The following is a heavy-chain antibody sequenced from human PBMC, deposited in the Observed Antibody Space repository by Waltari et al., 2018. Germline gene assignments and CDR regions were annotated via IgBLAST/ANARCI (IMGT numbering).Heavy chain of an antibody. CDR1: GFRFRDYY. Sequence: QVQRVESGGGLVQPGGSLRLSCAASGFRFRDYYMGWIRQAPGKGLEWISYISDGASTKYYADSAKGRFSISRDNTKNILYLQMNSLRAEDTAVYYCARNGDTKATSWGQGTLVTVSA. V-gene: IGHV3-11*04. J-gene: IGHJ5*02. CDR3: ARNGDTKATS. CDR2: ISDGASTK. D-gene: IGHD5-18*01.